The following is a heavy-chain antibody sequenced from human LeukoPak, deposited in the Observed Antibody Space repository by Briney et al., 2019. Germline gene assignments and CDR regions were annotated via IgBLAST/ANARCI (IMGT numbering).Heavy chain of an antibody. J-gene: IGHJ4*02. CDR3: ASHYYGSGISANV. Sequence: SETLSLTCTVSGGSISSYYWSWIRQPPGKGLEWTGYIYYSGSTNYNPSLKSRVTISVDTSKNQFSLKLSSVTAADTAVYYCASHYYGSGISANVWGQGTLVTVSS. CDR1: GGSISSYY. CDR2: IYYSGST. D-gene: IGHD3-10*01. V-gene: IGHV4-59*08.